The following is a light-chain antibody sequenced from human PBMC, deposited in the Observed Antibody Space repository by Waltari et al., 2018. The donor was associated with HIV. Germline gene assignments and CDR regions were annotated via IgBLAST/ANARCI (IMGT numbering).Light chain of an antibody. CDR2: KAS. V-gene: IGKV1-5*03. Sequence: DIQMTHSPSTLSASVGDRVTITCRASQNINIWLAWYQRKPGKAPKLLIYKASTLESGVPSKFSGSGSGTEFTLTISSLQPDDFATYYCLQYNSYSWTFGQGTKVEIK. J-gene: IGKJ1*01. CDR3: LQYNSYSWT. CDR1: QNINIW.